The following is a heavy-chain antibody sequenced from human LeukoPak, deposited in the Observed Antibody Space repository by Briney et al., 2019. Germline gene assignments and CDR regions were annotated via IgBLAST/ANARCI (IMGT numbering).Heavy chain of an antibody. D-gene: IGHD2-21*02. Sequence: SETLSLTCTVSGGSISSGDYYWSWIRQPPGKGLEWIGYIYYSGSTYYNPSLESRVTISVDTSKNQFSLKLSSVTAADTAVYYCAREEDLAYCGGDCSPGGMDVWGQGTTVTVSS. CDR3: AREEDLAYCGGDCSPGGMDV. J-gene: IGHJ6*02. V-gene: IGHV4-30-4*01. CDR1: GGSISSGDYY. CDR2: IYYSGST.